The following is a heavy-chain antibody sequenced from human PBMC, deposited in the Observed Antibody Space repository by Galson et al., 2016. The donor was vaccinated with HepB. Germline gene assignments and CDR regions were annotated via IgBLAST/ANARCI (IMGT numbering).Heavy chain of an antibody. CDR1: GDSISISGFY. CDR2: IDHSGST. J-gene: IGHJ5*02. CDR3: ARSGIQYLWFDP. D-gene: IGHD1-26*01. Sequence: SETLSLTCTVSGDSISISGFYWGWIRQPPGKGLEWIGSIDHSGSTYYNPSLQSRVTISIDTSKNQFSRKVNSVTAADTAVYHCARSGIQYLWFDPWGQGTLVTVSS. V-gene: IGHV4-39*01.